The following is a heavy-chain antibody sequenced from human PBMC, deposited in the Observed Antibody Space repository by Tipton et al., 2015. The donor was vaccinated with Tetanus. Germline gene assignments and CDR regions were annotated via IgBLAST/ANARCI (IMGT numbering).Heavy chain of an antibody. CDR3: ARVQSAAYTTNWYSGDNWFDP. V-gene: IGHV4-4*07. CDR1: GGSLSSNY. CDR2: IDASGST. D-gene: IGHD6-13*01. Sequence: GLVKPSETLSLTCTVSGGSLSSNYWTWIRQPAGKGLEWIGRIDASGSTDYNPSLKSRVTMSVDTSENQFSLKLSSVIAADTAIYYCARVQSAAYTTNWYSGDNWFDPWGQGTLVTVSS. J-gene: IGHJ5*02.